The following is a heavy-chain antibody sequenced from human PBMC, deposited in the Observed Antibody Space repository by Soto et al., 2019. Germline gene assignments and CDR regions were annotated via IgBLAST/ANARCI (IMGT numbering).Heavy chain of an antibody. CDR1: GGTFSSYT. D-gene: IGHD2-15*01. CDR3: ARALYCSGGSCYRPGDAFDI. V-gene: IGHV1-69*02. CDR2: IIPILGIA. Sequence: ASVKVSCKASGGTFSSYTISWVRQAPGQGLEWMGRIIPILGIANYAQKFQGRVTITADKSTSTAYMELSSLRSEDTAVYYCARALYCSGGSCYRPGDAFDIWGQGTMVTVSS. J-gene: IGHJ3*02.